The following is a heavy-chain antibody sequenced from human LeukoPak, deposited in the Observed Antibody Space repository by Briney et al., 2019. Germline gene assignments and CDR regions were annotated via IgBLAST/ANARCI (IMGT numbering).Heavy chain of an antibody. V-gene: IGHV3-7*01. CDR1: GFTFSTYC. J-gene: IGHJ3*02. D-gene: IGHD3-10*01. Sequence: GGSLRLSCAASGFTFSTYCMTWLRQTPGKGLEWVANIKPDGDEKYYVDSVKGRFTISRDNAKNSLYLQMDSLTAEDTALYYCARDPYYYNSGSFAAFDIWGQGTMVTISS. CDR3: ARDPYYYNSGSFAAFDI. CDR2: IKPDGDEK.